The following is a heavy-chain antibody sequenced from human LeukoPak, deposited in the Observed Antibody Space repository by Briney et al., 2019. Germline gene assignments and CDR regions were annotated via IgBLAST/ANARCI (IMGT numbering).Heavy chain of an antibody. V-gene: IGHV3-7*04. Sequence: GGALRLSCAASGFTFSNAWMSWVRQAPGKGLEWVANINQDGSEKYYVDSVKGRFTISRDNAKNSLSLQMDSLGAGDTAVYYCARVIIVGGRSVFDNWGQGTLVTVSS. CDR2: INQDGSEK. D-gene: IGHD3-10*01. CDR1: GFTFSNAW. CDR3: ARVIIVGGRSVFDN. J-gene: IGHJ4*02.